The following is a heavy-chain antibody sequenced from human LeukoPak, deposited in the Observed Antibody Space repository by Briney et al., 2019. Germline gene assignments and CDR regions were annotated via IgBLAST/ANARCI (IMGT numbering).Heavy chain of an antibody. D-gene: IGHD3-22*01. J-gene: IGHJ4*02. V-gene: IGHV4-34*01. CDR3: ARVAGRYYDSSGYYSYVDY. CDR1: GGSFSGYY. CDR2: INHSGST. Sequence: SETLSLTCAVYGGSFSGYYWSWIRQPPGKGLEWIGEINHSGSTNYNPSLKSRVTISVDTSKNQFSLKLSSVTAADTAVYYCARVAGRYYDSSGYYSYVDYWGQGTLVTVSS.